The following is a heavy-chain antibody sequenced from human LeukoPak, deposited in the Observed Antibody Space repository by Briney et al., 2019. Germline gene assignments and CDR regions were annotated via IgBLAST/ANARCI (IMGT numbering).Heavy chain of an antibody. Sequence: ASVKVSCKLSGYTAFELSMNWVRPAHRKVIEWMGGFVPEDARTIYAQKFQGRVTLTEGTSTDPAYSERSSLTTEDPAMSYRTTQSVFVVVTYAFHLWGRGTLVTVS. CDR3: TTQSVFVVVTYAFHL. V-gene: IGHV1-24*01. CDR2: FVPEDART. D-gene: IGHD2-15*01. CDR1: GYTAFELS. J-gene: IGHJ3*01.